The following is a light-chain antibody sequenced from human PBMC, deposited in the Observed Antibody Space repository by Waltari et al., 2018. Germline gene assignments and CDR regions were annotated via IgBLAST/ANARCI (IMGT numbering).Light chain of an antibody. CDR2: AAS. CDR3: QQSYSTPMYT. J-gene: IGKJ2*01. Sequence: DIQMTQSPSSLSASVGARVTITGRASQSISSYLNWYQQKPGKAPKLLIYAASSLQSGVPSRFSGSGSGTDFTLTISSLQPEDFATYYCQQSYSTPMYTFGQGTKLEIK. CDR1: QSISSY. V-gene: IGKV1-39*01.